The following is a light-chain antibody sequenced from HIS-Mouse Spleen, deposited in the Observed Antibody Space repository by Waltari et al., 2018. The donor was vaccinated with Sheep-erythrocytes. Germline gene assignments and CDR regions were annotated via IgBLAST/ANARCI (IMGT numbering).Light chain of an antibody. J-gene: IGLJ3*02. V-gene: IGLV3-1*01. CDR2: QDS. CDR1: KLGDKY. Sequence: SYELTQPPSVSVSPGQTASITCSGDKLGDKYACWYQQKPGQSPVLVIYQDSKRPPGIPGRFSGSNSGNPATLTISGTQAMDEADYYCQAWDSSSWVFGGGTKLTVL. CDR3: QAWDSSSWV.